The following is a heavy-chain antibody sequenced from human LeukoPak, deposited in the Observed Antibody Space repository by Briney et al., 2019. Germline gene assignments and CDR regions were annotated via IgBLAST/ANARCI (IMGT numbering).Heavy chain of an antibody. V-gene: IGHV1-69*05. J-gene: IGHJ6*03. CDR3: ARSQDIVVVPAAPGPPYYYFMDV. CDR2: IIPIFGTA. Sequence: SVKVSCKASGGTFSSYAISWVRQAPGQGLEWMGGIIPIFGTANYAQKFQGRVTITTDESTNTAYMELSSLRSEDTAVYYCARSQDIVVVPAAPGPPYYYFMDVWGKGTTVTVSS. D-gene: IGHD2-2*01. CDR1: GGTFSSYA.